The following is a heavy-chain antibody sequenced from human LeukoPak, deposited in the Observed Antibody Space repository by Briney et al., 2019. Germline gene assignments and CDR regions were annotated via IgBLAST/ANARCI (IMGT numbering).Heavy chain of an antibody. CDR1: GYTFTGYY. J-gene: IGHJ6*03. Sequence: ASVKVSCKASGYTFTGYYMQWVRQAPGQGLEWMGWINPNSGGTNYAQKFQGRVTMTRDTSISTAYMELSRLRSDDTAVYYCARDKAATVTTSDYYYYYYMDVWGKGTTVTVSS. V-gene: IGHV1-2*02. CDR3: ARDKAATVTTSDYYYYYYMDV. CDR2: INPNSGGT. D-gene: IGHD4-17*01.